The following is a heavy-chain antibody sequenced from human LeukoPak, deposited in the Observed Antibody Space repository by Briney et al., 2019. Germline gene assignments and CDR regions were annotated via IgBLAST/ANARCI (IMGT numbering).Heavy chain of an antibody. V-gene: IGHV3-23*01. CDR1: RFTFSNYA. CDR2: ISGSGGST. D-gene: IGHD3-22*01. J-gene: IGHJ6*03. CDR3: VSMIVVVNDYYYYMDA. Sequence: GGSLRLSCAASRFTFSNYAMSWVRQAPGKGLEWVSAISGSGGSTYYADSVKGRFTISRDNSKNTLYLQMNSLRAEDTAVYYCVSMIVVVNDYYYYMDAWGKGTTVTVSS.